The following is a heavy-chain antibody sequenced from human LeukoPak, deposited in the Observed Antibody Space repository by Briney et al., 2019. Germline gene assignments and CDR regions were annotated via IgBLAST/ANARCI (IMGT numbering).Heavy chain of an antibody. V-gene: IGHV3-13*01. J-gene: IGHJ4*02. CDR2: IGIRGDT. CDR1: GFTFTNYD. CDR3: ARGGIRVSGIDEIDH. D-gene: IGHD1-26*01. Sequence: GGSLRLSCAASGFTFTNYDMHGVRQATGRGLEWVSAIGIRGDTYYIGSEKGRFTISIENAKSSLYLQINSLSAEDTAVYYCARGGIRVSGIDEIDHWGQGTLVTVSS.